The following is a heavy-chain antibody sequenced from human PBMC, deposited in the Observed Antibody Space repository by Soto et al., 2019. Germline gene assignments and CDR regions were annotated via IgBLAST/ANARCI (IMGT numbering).Heavy chain of an antibody. CDR2: IYYSGST. CDR3: ATDYVWGSYRPPDAFDI. D-gene: IGHD3-16*02. J-gene: IGHJ3*02. CDR1: GGSISSGGYY. Sequence: QVQLQESGPGLVKPSQTLSLTCTVSGGSISSGGYYWSWIRQHPGKGLAWIGYIYYSGSTYYNPSLNSRVTISVDTSKNQFSLKLSSVTAADTAVYYCATDYVWGSYRPPDAFDIWGQGTMVTVSS. V-gene: IGHV4-31*03.